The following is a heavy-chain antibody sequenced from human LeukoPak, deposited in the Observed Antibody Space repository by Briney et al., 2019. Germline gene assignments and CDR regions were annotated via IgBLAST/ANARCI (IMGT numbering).Heavy chain of an antibody. V-gene: IGHV3-7*01. CDR1: GFTFSSYW. CDR3: ARGFDSSWLFVNVYYMDV. Sequence: GGSLRLSCAASGFTFSSYWMSWVRQAPGKGLEWVANIKQDGSEKYYVDSVKGRFTISRDNAKNSLYLQMNSLRAEDTAVYYCARGFDSSWLFVNVYYMDVWGKGTTVTISS. J-gene: IGHJ6*03. CDR2: IKQDGSEK. D-gene: IGHD6-13*01.